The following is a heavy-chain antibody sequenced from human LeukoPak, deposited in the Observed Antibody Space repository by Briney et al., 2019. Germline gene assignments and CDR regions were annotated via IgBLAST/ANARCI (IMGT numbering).Heavy chain of an antibody. J-gene: IGHJ5*02. CDR3: ARGGYYGWGNDFRFDP. CDR1: GDSVTRNDSH. V-gene: IGHV4-39*07. Sequence: SETLSLTCTVSGDSVTRNDSHWGWARQPPGKGLEWVGNIYYNGQTYYTPSLQSRVTISVDTSKNQFSLKVSSVTAADTAVYYCARGGYYGWGNDFRFDPWGQGTLVTVSS. CDR2: IYYNGQT. D-gene: IGHD3-10*01.